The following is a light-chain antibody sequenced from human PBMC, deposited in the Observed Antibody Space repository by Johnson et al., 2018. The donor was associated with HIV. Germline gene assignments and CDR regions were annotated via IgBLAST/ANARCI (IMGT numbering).Light chain of an antibody. CDR3: GTWDSSLGVL. J-gene: IGLJ1*01. Sequence: QSVLTQPPSVSAAPGQKVTISCSGSNSNIGNNYVSWYQQLPGTAPKLLIYENNKRPSGIPDRFSGSKSGTSATLGITGLQTGDEADYYCGTWDSSLGVLFGTGTKVTVL. V-gene: IGLV1-51*02. CDR2: ENN. CDR1: NSNIGNNY.